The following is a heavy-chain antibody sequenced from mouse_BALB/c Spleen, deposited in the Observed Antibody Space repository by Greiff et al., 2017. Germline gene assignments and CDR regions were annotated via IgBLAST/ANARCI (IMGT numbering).Heavy chain of an antibody. D-gene: IGHD2-4*01. J-gene: IGHJ3*01. CDR2: ISYDGSN. Sequence: EVKLQESGPGLVKPSQSLSLTCSVTGYSITSGYYWNWIRQFPGNKLEWMGYISYDGSNNYNPSLKNRISITRDTSKNQFFLKLNSVTTEDTATYYCARDDVRDYDGFAYWGQGTLVTVSA. V-gene: IGHV3-6*02. CDR3: ARDDVRDYDGFAY. CDR1: GYSITSGYY.